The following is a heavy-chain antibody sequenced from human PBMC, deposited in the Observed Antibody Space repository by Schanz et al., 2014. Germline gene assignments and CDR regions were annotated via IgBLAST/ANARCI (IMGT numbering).Heavy chain of an antibody. CDR2: MWNDGIKT. D-gene: IGHD2-8*01. V-gene: IGHV3-30*04. J-gene: IGHJ5*02. Sequence: QAQLVESGGGVVQPGRSLRLSCAASGFAFRSYAMHWVRQAPGKGLEWAAVMWNDGIKTHYADSGKGRFTISRDNSKNTVYLQMNSLRTDDTAVYYCASGGYCTNGVCNGGRNWFDPWGQGTLVTVSS. CDR3: ASGGYCTNGVCNGGRNWFDP. CDR1: GFAFRSYA.